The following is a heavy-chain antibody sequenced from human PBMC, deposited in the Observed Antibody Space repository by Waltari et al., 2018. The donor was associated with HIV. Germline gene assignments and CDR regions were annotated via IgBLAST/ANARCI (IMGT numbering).Heavy chain of an antibody. V-gene: IGHV4-39*01. CDR3: ARSSGHEYYFHGMHV. Sequence: QVQLQESGPGLVKPSETLSLTCTVSGGSISTSGYYWGWIRQPPGMGLQWIGIIYYTGATYYNPSLKSGATISVDTSNNQFSLKLTSATAADTAVYYCARSSGHEYYFHGMHVWGQGTTVTVSS. CDR2: IYYTGAT. CDR1: GGSISTSGYY. J-gene: IGHJ6*02. D-gene: IGHD3-22*01.